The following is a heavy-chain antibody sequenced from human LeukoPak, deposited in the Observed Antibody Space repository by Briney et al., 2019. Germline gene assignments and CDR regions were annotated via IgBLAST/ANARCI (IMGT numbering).Heavy chain of an antibody. CDR1: GFTFSSYS. Sequence: KTGGSLRLSCAASGFTFSSYSMNWVRQAPGKGLEWVSSISSSSSYIYYADSVKGRFTISRDNAKNSLYLQMNSLRAEDTAVYYCARKISYDLEKIYYMDVWGNGTTVTVSS. V-gene: IGHV3-21*01. CDR2: ISSSSSYI. D-gene: IGHD3-3*01. J-gene: IGHJ6*03. CDR3: ARKISYDLEKIYYMDV.